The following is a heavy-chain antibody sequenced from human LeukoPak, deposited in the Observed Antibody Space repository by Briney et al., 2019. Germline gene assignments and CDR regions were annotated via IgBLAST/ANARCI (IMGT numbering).Heavy chain of an antibody. V-gene: IGHV4-59*01. CDR2: IYHSGST. J-gene: IGHJ3*02. Sequence: SETLSLTCTVSGGSISSYYWSWVRQPPGKGLEWIGYIYHSGSTNYNPSLNGRVTMSLDTSKNQFSLKLTSVTAADTAVYYCARFETGHDAFDIWGQGTMVTVSS. CDR1: GGSISSYY. CDR3: ARFETGHDAFDI. D-gene: IGHD7-27*01.